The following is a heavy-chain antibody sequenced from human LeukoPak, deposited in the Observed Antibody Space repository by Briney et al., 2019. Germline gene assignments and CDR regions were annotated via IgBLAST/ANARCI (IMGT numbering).Heavy chain of an antibody. CDR2: ISSSSSYI. J-gene: IGHJ1*01. CDR1: GFTFSSYS. CDR3: ARGLSMVRGVIPTADHFQH. D-gene: IGHD3-10*01. V-gene: IGHV3-21*01. Sequence: GGSLRLSCAASGFTFSSYSMNWVRQAPGKGLEWVSSISSSSSYIYYADSVKGRFTISRDNAKNSLYLQMNSLRAEDTAVYYCARGLSMVRGVIPTADHFQHWGQGTLVTVSS.